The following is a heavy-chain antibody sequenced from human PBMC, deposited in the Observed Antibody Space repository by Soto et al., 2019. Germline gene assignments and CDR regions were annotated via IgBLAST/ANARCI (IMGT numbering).Heavy chain of an antibody. CDR3: ARSISVAMDF. CDR1: GGSISSSSYH. D-gene: IGHD6-19*01. J-gene: IGHJ4*02. Sequence: SETLSLTCTVSGGSISSSSYHWGWIRQPPGKGLEWIGSIYYSGTTYYNPSLKSRVTISVDTSKNQFSLKLSSVTAADTAVYYCARSISVAMDFWGQGTLVS. CDR2: IYYSGTT. V-gene: IGHV4-39*01.